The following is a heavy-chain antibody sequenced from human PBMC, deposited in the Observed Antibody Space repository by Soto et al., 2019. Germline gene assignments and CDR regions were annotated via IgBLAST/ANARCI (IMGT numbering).Heavy chain of an antibody. V-gene: IGHV1-69*13. D-gene: IGHD5-18*01. Sequence: GASVKVSCKASGGTFSSYAISWVRQAPGQGLEWMGGIIPIFGTANYAQKFQGSVTITADESTGTAYMELSSLRSEDTAVYYCARDTAMVTYYYYGMDVWGQGTTVTVSS. CDR3: ARDTAMVTYYYYGMDV. J-gene: IGHJ6*02. CDR2: IIPIFGTA. CDR1: GGTFSSYA.